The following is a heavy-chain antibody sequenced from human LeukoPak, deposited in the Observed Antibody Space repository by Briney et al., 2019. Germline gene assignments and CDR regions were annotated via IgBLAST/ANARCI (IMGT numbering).Heavy chain of an antibody. J-gene: IGHJ5*02. CDR1: GGSISSYY. D-gene: IGHD4-17*01. Sequence: SETLSLTCTVSGGSISSYYWSWIRQPPGKGLEWIGYIYFSGSTNYNPSLKSRVTISVDTSKNQFSLKMSSVTAADTAVYYCTRDTGTTGEVKFDPWGQGTLVTVSS. CDR2: IYFSGST. CDR3: TRDTGTTGEVKFDP. V-gene: IGHV4-59*01.